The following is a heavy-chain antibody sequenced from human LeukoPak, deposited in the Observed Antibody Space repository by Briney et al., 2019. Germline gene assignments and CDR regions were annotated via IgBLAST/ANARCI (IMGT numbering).Heavy chain of an antibody. D-gene: IGHD6-13*01. Sequence: SETLSLTCAVSGYSISSGYYWGWIRQPPGKGLEWIGSIYHGGSTYYNPSLKSRVTISVDTSKNQFSLKLSSVTAADTAVYYCARLSYSRGAFDIWGQGTMVTVSS. V-gene: IGHV4-38-2*01. CDR3: ARLSYSRGAFDI. CDR2: IYHGGST. J-gene: IGHJ3*02. CDR1: GYSISSGYY.